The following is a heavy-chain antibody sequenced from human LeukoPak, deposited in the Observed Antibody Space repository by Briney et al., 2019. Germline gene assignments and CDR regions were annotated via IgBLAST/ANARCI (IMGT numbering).Heavy chain of an antibody. V-gene: IGHV4-38-2*01. Sequence: PSETLSLTCAVSGYSLSSGYYWGWIRQPPGKGLEWIGSIYHSGSTYYNPSLKSRVTISVDTSKNQFSLKLSSVTAADTAVYYCARGPGMNWGQGTLVTVSS. D-gene: IGHD1-26*01. J-gene: IGHJ4*02. CDR2: IYHSGST. CDR1: GYSLSSGYY. CDR3: ARGPGMN.